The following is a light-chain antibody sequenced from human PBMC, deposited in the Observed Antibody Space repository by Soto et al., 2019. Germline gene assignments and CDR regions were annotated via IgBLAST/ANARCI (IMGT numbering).Light chain of an antibody. V-gene: IGKV3-20*01. J-gene: IGKJ2*01. CDR3: QQYGNSPYT. CDR1: QSVSSN. CDR2: SAS. Sequence: EVELTQSPSTLSVSPGEGATLSCRASQSVSSNFAWYQQKPGQTPRLLIYSASSRATGIPDRFSGSGYGTDFNLTISRLEPEDFAVYYCQQYGNSPYTFGQGTKVDIK.